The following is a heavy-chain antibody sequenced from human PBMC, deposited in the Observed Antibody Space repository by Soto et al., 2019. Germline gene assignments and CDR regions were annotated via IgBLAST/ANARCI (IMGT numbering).Heavy chain of an antibody. CDR2: VYYNENT. V-gene: IGHV4-39*01. Sequence: PSLTCSVSGASINNFAYYWGWIRQPPGKGLEWIGTVYYNENTYYNPSLRSRVAISVDTAKNQFSLNLRSVTAADTAVYFCARRERYYGSPGWFDPWGQGPLVTVSS. J-gene: IGHJ5*01. D-gene: IGHD3-10*01. CDR3: ARRERYYGSPGWFDP. CDR1: GASINNFAYY.